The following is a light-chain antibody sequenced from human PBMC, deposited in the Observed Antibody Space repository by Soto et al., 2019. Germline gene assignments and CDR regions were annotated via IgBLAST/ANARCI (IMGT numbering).Light chain of an antibody. J-gene: IGKJ5*01. CDR2: AAS. Sequence: DIQMTQSPASVSASVGERVTITCRASQGISSWLAWYQQKPGKAPRLLIFAASSLQSGVPARFSGSGSGTEFTLTINSLQPEDFATYYCQQSNSFPITFGQGTRLEIK. V-gene: IGKV1D-12*01. CDR1: QGISSW. CDR3: QQSNSFPIT.